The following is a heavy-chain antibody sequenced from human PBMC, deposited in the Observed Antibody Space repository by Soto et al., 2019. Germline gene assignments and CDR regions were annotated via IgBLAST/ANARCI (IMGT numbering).Heavy chain of an antibody. CDR1: GGSISSSSYY. CDR2: IYYSGSP. Sequence: SETLSLSCTVSGGSISSSSYYWGWIRQPPGKGLEWIGYIYYSGSPYYNPSLKSRVTISVDTSKNQFSLKLSSVTAADTAVYYCAVPAASVAGASGSYYYSGMDVWGQGTTVTVS. V-gene: IGHV4-39*01. CDR3: AVPAASVAGASGSYYYSGMDV. D-gene: IGHD6-19*01. J-gene: IGHJ6*02.